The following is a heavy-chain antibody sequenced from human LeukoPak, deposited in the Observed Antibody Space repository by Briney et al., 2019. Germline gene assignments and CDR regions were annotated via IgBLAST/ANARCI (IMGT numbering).Heavy chain of an antibody. CDR1: GLTFSSYW. J-gene: IGHJ3*02. Sequence: GGSLRLSCAASGLTFSSYWMHWVRQAPGKGLVWVSRISNDGSSTKYADSVKGRFTVSRDNAKNTLYLQMNSLRAEDTAVYYCATHTSDWTSFDIWGQGTMVTVSP. V-gene: IGHV3-74*03. CDR3: ATHTSDWTSFDI. CDR2: ISNDGSST. D-gene: IGHD6-19*01.